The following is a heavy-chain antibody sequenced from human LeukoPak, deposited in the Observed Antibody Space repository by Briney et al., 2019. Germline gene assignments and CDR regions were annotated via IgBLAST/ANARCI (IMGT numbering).Heavy chain of an antibody. CDR1: GYTFSDYY. Sequence: ASVKVSCKASGYTFSDYYIHWVRQAPGQGLEWMGWISPKSGGTNYAQNFQGRVTMTRDTSINTAYMELSRLRPDDTAVYCCARHNYDFDFDSWGQGALVTVSS. V-gene: IGHV1-2*02. CDR2: ISPKSGGT. CDR3: ARHNYDFDFDS. J-gene: IGHJ4*02. D-gene: IGHD3-3*01.